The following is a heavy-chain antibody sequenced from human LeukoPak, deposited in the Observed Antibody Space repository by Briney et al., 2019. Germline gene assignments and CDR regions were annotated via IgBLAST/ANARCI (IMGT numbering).Heavy chain of an antibody. Sequence: GGSLRLSCAASGFTFSSYSMNWVRQAPGKGLEWVSSISSSSSYIYYADSVKGRFTISRDNAKNSLYLQMNSLRAEDTAVYYCARFLAVAGDGFDYWGQGTLVTASS. CDR1: GFTFSSYS. CDR2: ISSSSSYI. D-gene: IGHD6-19*01. V-gene: IGHV3-21*01. CDR3: ARFLAVAGDGFDY. J-gene: IGHJ4*02.